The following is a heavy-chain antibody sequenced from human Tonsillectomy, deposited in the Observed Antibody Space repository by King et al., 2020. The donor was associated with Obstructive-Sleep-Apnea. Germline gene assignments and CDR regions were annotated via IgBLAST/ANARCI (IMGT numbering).Heavy chain of an antibody. Sequence: VQLVESGGGLVQPGGSLTLSCSASGFTFSTYDMHWVRQTPGKGLEYDSTISSNGGSTYYADSVKGRFTISRDNSKNTLYLQMSGLRAEDTAVYYCVKAYNYFDSSGLYWGQGTLVTVSS. D-gene: IGHD3-22*01. CDR1: GFTFSTYD. V-gene: IGHV3-64D*06. CDR2: ISSNGGST. CDR3: VKAYNYFDSSGLY. J-gene: IGHJ4*02.